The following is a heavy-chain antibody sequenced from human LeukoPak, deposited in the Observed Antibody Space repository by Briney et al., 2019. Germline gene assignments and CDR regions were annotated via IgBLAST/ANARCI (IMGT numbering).Heavy chain of an antibody. Sequence: SGGSLRLSCAASGFTFSSYAMTWVRQAPGKGLEWVSAISGGVGTTYYADSVKGRFTISRDNSKNTLYLQMNSLRAEDTAVYYCATGWDIVVPYYMDVWGKGTTVTVSS. CDR2: ISGGVGTT. D-gene: IGHD2-15*01. CDR1: GFTFSSYA. J-gene: IGHJ6*03. V-gene: IGHV3-23*01. CDR3: ATGWDIVVPYYMDV.